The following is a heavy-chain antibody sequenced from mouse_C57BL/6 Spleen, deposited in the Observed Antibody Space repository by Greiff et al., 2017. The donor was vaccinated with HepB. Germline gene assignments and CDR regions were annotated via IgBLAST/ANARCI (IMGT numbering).Heavy chain of an antibody. CDR2: IYPRSGNT. Sequence: QVQLQQSGAELARPGASVKLSCKASGYTFTSYGVSWVKQRTGQGLEWIGEIYPRSGNTYYNEKFKGKATLTADKSSSTAYMELRSLTSEDSAVYFCARRGSSGYSPFDYWGQGTTLTVSS. J-gene: IGHJ2*01. CDR1: GYTFTSYG. V-gene: IGHV1-81*01. D-gene: IGHD3-2*02. CDR3: ARRGSSGYSPFDY.